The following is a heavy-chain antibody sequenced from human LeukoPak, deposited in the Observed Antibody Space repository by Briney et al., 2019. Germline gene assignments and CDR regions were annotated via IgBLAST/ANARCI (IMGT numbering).Heavy chain of an antibody. D-gene: IGHD1-1*01. CDR2: FDPEDGET. V-gene: IGHV1-24*01. J-gene: IGHJ4*02. CDR3: AKEAGYNWNDVFSNYFDY. Sequence: GASVKVSCKVSGYTLTELSMHWVRQAPGKGLEWMGGFDPEDGETIYAQKFQGRVAMTEDTSTDTAYMELSSLRSEDTAVYYCAKEAGYNWNDVFSNYFDYWGQGTPVTVSS. CDR1: GYTLTELS.